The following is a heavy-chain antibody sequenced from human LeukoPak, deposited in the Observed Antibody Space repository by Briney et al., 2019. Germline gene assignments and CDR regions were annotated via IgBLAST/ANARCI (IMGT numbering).Heavy chain of an antibody. CDR1: GFTVSSNY. CDR3: ARDYGSGSYHAFDI. J-gene: IGHJ3*02. Sequence: GESLRLSCAASGFTVSSNYMSWVRQAPGKGLEWVSVIYSGGSTYYADSVKGRFTISRDNSKNTLYLQMNNLRAEDTAVYYCARDYGSGSYHAFDIWGQGTMVTVSS. CDR2: IYSGGST. D-gene: IGHD3-10*01. V-gene: IGHV3-53*01.